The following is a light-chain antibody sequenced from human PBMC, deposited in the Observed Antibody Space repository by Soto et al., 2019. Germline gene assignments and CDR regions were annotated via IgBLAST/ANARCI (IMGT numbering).Light chain of an antibody. J-gene: IGKJ4*01. V-gene: IGKV4-1*01. CDR3: QQYYSTPLT. CDR2: WAS. Sequence: DIVMTQSPDSLAMSLGERATIKCKSSQSVLYSSNNKNYLAWYQQKPGQPPKLLIYWASTRESGVPDRFSGSGSGTEFTLTISSLQAEDVAVYYCQQYYSTPLTFGGGTKVEIK. CDR1: QSVLYSSNNKNY.